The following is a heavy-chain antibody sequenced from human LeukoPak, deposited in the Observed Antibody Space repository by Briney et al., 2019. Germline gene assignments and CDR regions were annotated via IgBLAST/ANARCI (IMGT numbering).Heavy chain of an antibody. CDR1: GFTFSSYS. V-gene: IGHV3-21*01. J-gene: IGHJ3*02. Sequence: GGSLRLSCTASGFTFSSYSMNWVRQAPGKGLEWVSSISSSSSYIYYADSVKGRFTISRDNARNSLYLQMNSLRAEDTAVYYCARDYFDAFDIWGQGTMVTVSS. CDR3: ARDYFDAFDI. CDR2: ISSSSSYI. D-gene: IGHD2/OR15-2a*01.